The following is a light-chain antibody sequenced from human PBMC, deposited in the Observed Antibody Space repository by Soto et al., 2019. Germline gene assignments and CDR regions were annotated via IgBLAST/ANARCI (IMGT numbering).Light chain of an antibody. J-gene: IGLJ1*01. CDR3: AAWDDSLNGLYV. V-gene: IGLV1-44*01. CDR2: SNT. Sequence: QSVLTQPPSASGTPGQRVTISCSGSSSNIGSNTVNWYQQLPGTAPKLLIYSNTQRPSGVPDRFSGSKSGTSASLAISGPQSEDEADYYCAAWDDSLNGLYVFGTGTKVTVL. CDR1: SSNIGSNT.